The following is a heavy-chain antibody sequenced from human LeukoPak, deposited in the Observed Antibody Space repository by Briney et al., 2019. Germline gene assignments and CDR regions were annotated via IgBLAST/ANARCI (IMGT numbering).Heavy chain of an antibody. V-gene: IGHV3-64*01. CDR1: GFTFSSYA. J-gene: IGHJ4*02. CDR2: ISSNGGST. D-gene: IGHD1-26*01. Sequence: GGSLRLSCAASGFTFSSYAMHWVRQAPGKGLEYVSAISSNGGSTYYANSVKGRFTISRDNSKNTLYLQMGSLRAEDMAVYYCARDGSGSYKFDYWGQGTLVTVSS. CDR3: ARDGSGSYKFDY.